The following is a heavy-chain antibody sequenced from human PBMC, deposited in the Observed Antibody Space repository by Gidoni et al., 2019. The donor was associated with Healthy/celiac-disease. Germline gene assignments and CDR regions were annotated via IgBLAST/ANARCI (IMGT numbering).Heavy chain of an antibody. D-gene: IGHD3-22*01. J-gene: IGHJ5*02. CDR2: IIPIFGTA. Sequence: QAQLVQSGAEVKKPGSSVKVSCKASGGTFSRYAISWVRQAPGQGLEWMGGIIPIFGTANYAQKFQGRVTITADESTSTAYMERSSLRSEDTAVYYCARDGYVNYYDSGGWFDPWGQGTLVTVSS. CDR3: ARDGYVNYYDSGGWFDP. V-gene: IGHV1-69*01. CDR1: GGTFSRYA.